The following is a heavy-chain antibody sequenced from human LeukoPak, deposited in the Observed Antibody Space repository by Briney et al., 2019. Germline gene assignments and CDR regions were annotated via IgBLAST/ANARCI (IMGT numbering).Heavy chain of an antibody. V-gene: IGHV3-21*06. D-gene: IGHD2-15*01. CDR2: ITGGSNFI. CDR3: ARSEDYCSGGSCYAH. CDR1: GFIFSTYS. Sequence: PGGSLRLSCATSGFIFSTYSLNWVRQAPGKGLEWVSSITGGSNFIYYADSVKGRFTISRDNAKNSLFLQMNSLRAEDTAMYYCARSEDYCSGGSCYAHWGQGILVTVSS. J-gene: IGHJ4*02.